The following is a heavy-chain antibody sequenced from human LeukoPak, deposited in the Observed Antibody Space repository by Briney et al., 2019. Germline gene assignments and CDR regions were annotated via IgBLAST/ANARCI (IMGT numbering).Heavy chain of an antibody. CDR2: IYYSGST. Sequence: PSETLSLTCTVSGGSISSYYWSWIRQPPGKGLEWIGYIYYSGSTNYNPSLKSRVTISVDTSKNQFSLKLSSVIAADTAVYYCARFCYGDYCFDYWGQGTLVTVSS. V-gene: IGHV4-59*12. D-gene: IGHD4-17*01. J-gene: IGHJ4*02. CDR3: ARFCYGDYCFDY. CDR1: GGSISSYY.